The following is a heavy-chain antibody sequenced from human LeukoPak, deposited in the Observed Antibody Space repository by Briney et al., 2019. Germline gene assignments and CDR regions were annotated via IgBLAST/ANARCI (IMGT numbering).Heavy chain of an antibody. D-gene: IGHD6-19*01. V-gene: IGHV3-23*01. CDR2: ISGSGNVI. J-gene: IGHJ4*02. Sequence: GGSLRLSCAASGFTFGTSAMTWARQAPGKGLEWVSSISGSGNVIYDSDSVKGRFSISRDNPKGTLYLQMNSLRAEDTATYFCAKARYNNGWDYFDYWGLGTLVTVSS. CDR1: GFTFGTSA. CDR3: AKARYNNGWDYFDY.